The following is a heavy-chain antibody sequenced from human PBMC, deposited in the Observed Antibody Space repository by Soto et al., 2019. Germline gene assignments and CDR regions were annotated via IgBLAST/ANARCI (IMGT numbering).Heavy chain of an antibody. CDR1: GFTFSSYA. CDR3: AKVLAVAVAYYYGMDV. CDR2: ISYDGSNK. J-gene: IGHJ6*02. D-gene: IGHD6-19*01. Sequence: PGGSLRLSCAASGFTFSSYAMHWVRQAPGKGLEWVAVISYDGSNKYYADSVKGRFTISRDNSKDTLYLEMNSLRDEDTAKYYRAKVLAVAVAYYYGMDVWGLGTTVTVSS. V-gene: IGHV3-30-3*01.